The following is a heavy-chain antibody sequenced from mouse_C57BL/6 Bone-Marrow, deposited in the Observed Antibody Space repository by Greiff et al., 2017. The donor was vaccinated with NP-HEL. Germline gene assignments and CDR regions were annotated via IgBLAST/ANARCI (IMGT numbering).Heavy chain of an antibody. D-gene: IGHD1-1*01. CDR1: GYSFTSYY. V-gene: IGHV1-66*01. CDR3: ARRGITTVAYWYFDV. J-gene: IGHJ1*03. Sequence: QVQLQQSGPELVKPGASVKISCKASGYSFTSYYIHWVKQRPGQGLEWIGWIYPGSGNTKYNEKFKGKATLTADTSARTAYMQLSSLTSEDSAVYYCARRGITTVAYWYFDVWGTGTTVTVSS. CDR2: IYPGSGNT.